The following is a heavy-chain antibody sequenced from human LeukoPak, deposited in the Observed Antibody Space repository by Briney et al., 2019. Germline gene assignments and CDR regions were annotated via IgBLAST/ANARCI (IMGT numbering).Heavy chain of an antibody. J-gene: IGHJ4*02. V-gene: IGHV4-31*03. CDR2: IYYTGRT. CDR3: ARNTEGLSNGDY. Sequence: PSETLSLTCSVSDGSLNSDNYYWSWIGQHPGKGLECIGFIYYTGRTYYNPSLKSRLTISIDTSRNPFSLHLSSVTAADTAVYYCARNTEGLSNGDYWGQGTLVTVSS. CDR1: DGSLNSDNYY. D-gene: IGHD1-1*01.